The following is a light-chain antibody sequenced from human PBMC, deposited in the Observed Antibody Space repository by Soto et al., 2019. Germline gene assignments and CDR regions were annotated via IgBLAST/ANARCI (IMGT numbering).Light chain of an antibody. CDR1: QSVRSN. Sequence: EIVMTQSRATLSVSPGERATLSCRASQSVRSNLAWYQQKPGQAPRLLIYGASTRATGIPARFSGSGSGTEFALSISSLQSEDFAVYYCQQYSNWPYTFGQGTKQEIK. CDR3: QQYSNWPYT. V-gene: IGKV3-15*01. CDR2: GAS. J-gene: IGKJ2*01.